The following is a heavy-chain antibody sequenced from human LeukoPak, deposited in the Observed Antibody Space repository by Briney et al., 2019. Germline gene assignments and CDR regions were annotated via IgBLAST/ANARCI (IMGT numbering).Heavy chain of an antibody. CDR3: ARDGVAGRSDASDL. CDR1: GYTFTDYY. D-gene: IGHD6-19*01. CDR2: IGPKSADT. Sequence: ASVKVSCKASGYTFTDYYIHWVRQAPGQGLEWMTYIGPKSADTHYAQKFQGRVTMTLDTSISTAYMELKWLTADDTAVYYCARDGVAGRSDASDLWGRGTMVTVSS. V-gene: IGHV1-2*02. J-gene: IGHJ3*01.